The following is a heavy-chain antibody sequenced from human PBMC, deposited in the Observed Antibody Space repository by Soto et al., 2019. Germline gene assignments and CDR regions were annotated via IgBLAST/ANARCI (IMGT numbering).Heavy chain of an antibody. CDR3: ARDLWDDLAGGESDY. Sequence: GGSLRLSCAASGLRFSSFGMNRVRQAPGKGLEWVSYISYDSSKPIYYAESVKGRFTISRDNAKNSLYLQMNSLRAEDTSVYYCARDLWDDLAGGESDYWGQGTLVTVSS. J-gene: IGHJ4*02. CDR1: GLRFSSFG. D-gene: IGHD3-16*01. CDR2: ISYDSSKPI. V-gene: IGHV3-48*01.